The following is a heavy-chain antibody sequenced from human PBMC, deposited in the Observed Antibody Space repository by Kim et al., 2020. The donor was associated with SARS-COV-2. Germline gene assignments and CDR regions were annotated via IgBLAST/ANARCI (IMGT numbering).Heavy chain of an antibody. CDR1: GGSISSGNYY. CDR3: AREPVLRYFDWLSTEHYGMDV. CDR2: IYTSGST. V-gene: IGHV4-61*02. J-gene: IGHJ6*02. Sequence: SETLSLTCTVSGGSISSGNYYWSWIRQPAGKGLEWIGRIYTSGSTNYNPSLKSRVTISVDTSKNQFSLKLSSVTAADTAVYYCAREPVLRYFDWLSTEHYGMDVWGQGTTVTASS. D-gene: IGHD3-9*01.